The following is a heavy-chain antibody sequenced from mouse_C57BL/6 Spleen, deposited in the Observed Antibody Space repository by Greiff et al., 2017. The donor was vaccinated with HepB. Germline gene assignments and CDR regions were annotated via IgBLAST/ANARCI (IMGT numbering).Heavy chain of an antibody. D-gene: IGHD2-1*01. CDR1: GYTFTSYG. Sequence: VKLQESGAELARPGASVKLSCKASGYTFTSYGISWVKQRTGQGLEWIGEIYPRSGNTYYNEKFKGKATLTADKSSSTAYMELRSLTSEDSAVYFCARYGNYGGDAMDYWGQGTSVTVSS. V-gene: IGHV1-81*01. CDR3: ARYGNYGGDAMDY. J-gene: IGHJ4*01. CDR2: IYPRSGNT.